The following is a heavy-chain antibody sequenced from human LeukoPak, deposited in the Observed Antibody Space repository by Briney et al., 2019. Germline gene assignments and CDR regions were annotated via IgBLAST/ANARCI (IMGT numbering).Heavy chain of an antibody. Sequence: TGGSLRLSCAASGFTFSDFYMSWIRQAPGMGLEWISYIGTRSNPIYYADSVKGRFTISRDDAKNSLYLQMNSLRDEDTAVYFCAREARGSGRDFDYWGQGILVTVSS. D-gene: IGHD1-26*01. CDR1: GFTFSDFY. CDR3: AREARGSGRDFDY. CDR2: IGTRSNPI. V-gene: IGHV3-11*01. J-gene: IGHJ4*02.